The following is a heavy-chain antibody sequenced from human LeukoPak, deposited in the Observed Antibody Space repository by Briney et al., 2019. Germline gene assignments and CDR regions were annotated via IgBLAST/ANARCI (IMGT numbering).Heavy chain of an antibody. CDR3: ASLSYYYDSSGYSQAEYFQH. CDR1: GGSISSGGYS. J-gene: IGHJ1*01. V-gene: IGHV4-30-2*01. D-gene: IGHD3-22*01. CDR2: IYHSGST. Sequence: PSETLSLTCAVSGGSISSGGYSWSWIRQPPGEGLEWIGYIYHSGSTYYNPSLKSRVTISVDRSKNQFSLKLSSVTAADTAVYYCASLSYYYDSSGYSQAEYFQHWGQGTLVTVSS.